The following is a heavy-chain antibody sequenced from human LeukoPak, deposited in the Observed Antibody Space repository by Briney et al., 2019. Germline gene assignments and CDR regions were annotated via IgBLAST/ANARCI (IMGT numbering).Heavy chain of an antibody. D-gene: IGHD1-26*01. CDR2: ISGSGGST. CDR1: GFTFSSYA. CDR3: AKAGPGGSYYNWFDP. Sequence: GGSLRLSCAASGFTFSSYAMSWVRQAPGKGLEWVSAISGSGGSTYYADSVKGRFTISRDNSKNTLYLQMNSLRAEDAAVYYCAKAGPGGSYYNWFDPWGQGTLVTVSS. J-gene: IGHJ5*02. V-gene: IGHV3-23*01.